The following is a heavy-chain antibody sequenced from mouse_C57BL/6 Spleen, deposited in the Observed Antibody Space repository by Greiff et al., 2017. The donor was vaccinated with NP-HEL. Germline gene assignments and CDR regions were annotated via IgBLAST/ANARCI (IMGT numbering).Heavy chain of an antibody. V-gene: IGHV1-61*01. CDR2: IYPSDSET. CDR3: ARGEDYDDGEYYAMDC. J-gene: IGHJ4*01. CDR1: GYTFTSYW. Sequence: QVQLQQPGAELVRPGSSVKLSCKASGYTFTSYWMDWVKQRPGQGLEWIGNIYPSDSETHYNQKFKDKATLTVDKSSSTAYMQLSSLTSEDSAVYYCARGEDYDDGEYYAMDCWGQGTSVTVSS. D-gene: IGHD2-4*01.